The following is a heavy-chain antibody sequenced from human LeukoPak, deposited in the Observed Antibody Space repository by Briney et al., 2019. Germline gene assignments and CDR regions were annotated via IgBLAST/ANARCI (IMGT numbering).Heavy chain of an antibody. CDR2: IYSGGST. CDR1: GFTFSSNY. J-gene: IGHJ4*02. CDR3: ARDGRPKGFPGLDY. V-gene: IGHV3-53*01. Sequence: GGSLRLSCAPSGFTFSSNYMSWVRQAPGEGLEWVSVIYSGGSTYSPDSVKGRFTIPRDSSKTTLYLQMNTLRAEDTAVYYCARDGRPKGFPGLDYWGQGTLVTVSS. D-gene: IGHD1-1*01.